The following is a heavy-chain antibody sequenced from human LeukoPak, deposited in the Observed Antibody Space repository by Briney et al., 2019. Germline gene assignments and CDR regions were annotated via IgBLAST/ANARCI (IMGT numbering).Heavy chain of an antibody. CDR2: INSDGSST. CDR3: ARSVSDAFDI. CDR1: GFTFRSNW. J-gene: IGHJ3*02. V-gene: IGHV3-74*01. Sequence: PGGSLRPSCAASGFTFRSNWMHWVRQAQGKGLVWVSHINSDGSSTNYADSVKGRFTVSRDNAKNTLYLQMNSLRAEDTAVYYCARSVSDAFDIWGLGTLVTVS. D-gene: IGHD2-8*01.